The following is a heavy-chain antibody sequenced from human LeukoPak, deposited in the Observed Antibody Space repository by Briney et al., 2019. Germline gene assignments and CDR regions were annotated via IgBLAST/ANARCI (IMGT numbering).Heavy chain of an antibody. CDR2: ILSNDSPT. Sequence: GESLKIYWEGSGYSLNKFWIGREPQMPREGLELMGVILSNDSPTLYSPSLQGQVSISSDTSINTVYLHWICLKASDTAVYYCARAFWSGYSNSGVGHFGTWGQGTLVTVSS. V-gene: IGHV5-51*01. CDR1: GYSLNKFW. D-gene: IGHD3-3*01. CDR3: ARAFWSGYSNSGVGHFGT. J-gene: IGHJ4*02.